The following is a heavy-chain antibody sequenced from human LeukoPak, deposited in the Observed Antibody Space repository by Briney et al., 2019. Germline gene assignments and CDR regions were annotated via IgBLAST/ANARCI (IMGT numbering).Heavy chain of an antibody. J-gene: IGHJ4*02. CDR3: TRMYRNGFDY. Sequence: GGSLRLSCAASGFTFSSYWMSWVRQAPGRGLEWVASLKEDGSQKYYVDSVKGRFTISRDNAKNSLYLEMNNLSAEDTAVYYCTRMYRNGFDYWGQGTLVTVSS. D-gene: IGHD1-1*01. V-gene: IGHV3-7*02. CDR2: LKEDGSQK. CDR1: GFTFSSYW.